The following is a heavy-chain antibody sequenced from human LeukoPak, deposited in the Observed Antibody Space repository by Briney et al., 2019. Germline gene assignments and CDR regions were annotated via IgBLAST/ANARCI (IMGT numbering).Heavy chain of an antibody. Sequence: PSETLSLTCAVSGDSISSSNWWTWVRPAPGKGLEWIGEIYHSGTTNYNPSLKSRVTISVDTSKNQFSLKLSSVTAADTAVYYCARAMATYMDVWGKGTTVTVSS. J-gene: IGHJ6*03. CDR2: IYHSGTT. CDR1: GDSISSSNW. D-gene: IGHD5-24*01. CDR3: ARAMATYMDV. V-gene: IGHV4-4*02.